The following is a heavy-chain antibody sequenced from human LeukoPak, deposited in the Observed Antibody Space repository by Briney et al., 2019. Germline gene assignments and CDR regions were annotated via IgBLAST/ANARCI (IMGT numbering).Heavy chain of an antibody. Sequence: GGSLRLSCAVSGFTLSDHNMDWVRQAPGKGLEWVGRTTNKAHSYTTEYAASVKGIFTIPRDDSQNSLYLQMNSLETEDTAVYYCARAPSGLDYWGQGILVTVSS. J-gene: IGHJ4*02. CDR3: ARAPSGLDY. CDR1: GFTLSDHN. V-gene: IGHV3-72*01. CDR2: TTNKAHSYTT. D-gene: IGHD2-15*01.